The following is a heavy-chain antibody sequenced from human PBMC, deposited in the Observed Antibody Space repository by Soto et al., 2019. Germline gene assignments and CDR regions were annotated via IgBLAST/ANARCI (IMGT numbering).Heavy chain of an antibody. V-gene: IGHV1-18*01. Sequence: ASVKVSCKGFGYSFMKYGINWVRQAPGQGLEWVGWISPYSGYTHSAQKFHGRLTLTTDTAASTAYMELRILRSADTALYYCAREASVIIPDAQPSRFDSWGQGTLVTVSS. CDR2: ISPYSGYT. CDR3: AREASVIIPDAQPSRFDS. CDR1: GYSFMKYG. J-gene: IGHJ4*02. D-gene: IGHD2-2*01.